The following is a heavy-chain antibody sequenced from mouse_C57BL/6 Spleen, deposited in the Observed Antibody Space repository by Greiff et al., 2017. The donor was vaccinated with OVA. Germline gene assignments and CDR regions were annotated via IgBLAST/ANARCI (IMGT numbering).Heavy chain of an antibody. Sequence: EVQGVESGGGLVKPGGSLKLSCAASGFTFSDYGMHWVRQAPEQGLEWVAYISSGSSTIYYAATVKGRFTISRDNAKNTLFLQMTSLRSEDTAMDDCARRNWDGYFDVWGTGTTVTVSS. CDR1: GFTFSDYG. D-gene: IGHD4-1*01. V-gene: IGHV5-17*01. CDR2: ISSGSSTI. CDR3: ARRNWDGYFDV. J-gene: IGHJ1*03.